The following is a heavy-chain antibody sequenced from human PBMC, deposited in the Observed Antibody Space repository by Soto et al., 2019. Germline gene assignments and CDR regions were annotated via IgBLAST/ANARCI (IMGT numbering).Heavy chain of an antibody. CDR1: GGSISSGDYN. J-gene: IGHJ5*02. D-gene: IGHD3-10*01. CDR2: IYYSGST. Sequence: SETLSLTCTVSGGSISSGDYNWSWIRQPPGKGLEWIGYIYYSGSTYYNPSLKSRVTISVDTSKNQFSLKLSSVTAADTAVYYCAGGGITMVRGVIWFDPWGQGTLVTVSS. CDR3: AGGGITMVRGVIWFDP. V-gene: IGHV4-30-4*01.